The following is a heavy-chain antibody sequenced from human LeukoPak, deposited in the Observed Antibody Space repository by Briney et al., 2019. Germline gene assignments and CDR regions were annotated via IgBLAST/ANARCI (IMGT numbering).Heavy chain of an antibody. CDR2: FDPEDGET. CDR1: GYTLTELS. D-gene: IGHD2-2*01. CDR3: ATDRGYCSSTSCYAYFDP. V-gene: IGHV1-24*01. J-gene: IGHJ5*02. Sequence: ASVKVSCKVSGYTLTELSMHWVRQAPGEGLEWMGGFDPEDGETIYAQKFQGRVTMTEDTSTDTAYMELSSLRSEDTAVYYCATDRGYCSSTSCYAYFDPWGQGTLVTVSS.